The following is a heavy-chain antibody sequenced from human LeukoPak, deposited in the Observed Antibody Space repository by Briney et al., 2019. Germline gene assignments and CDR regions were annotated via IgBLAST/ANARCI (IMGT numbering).Heavy chain of an antibody. CDR3: AIPTHYYGSGSRSAYFDY. CDR2: IYPSDSDT. Sequence: GESLKISCKGAGHNFISFWIAWVRQMPGKGLEWMGIIYPSDSDTRYSPSFQGQVTISADMSTSTAYLQWSSLKASDSAMYYCAIPTHYYGSGSRSAYFDYWGQGTLVTVSS. V-gene: IGHV5-51*01. CDR1: GHNFISFW. D-gene: IGHD3-10*01. J-gene: IGHJ4*02.